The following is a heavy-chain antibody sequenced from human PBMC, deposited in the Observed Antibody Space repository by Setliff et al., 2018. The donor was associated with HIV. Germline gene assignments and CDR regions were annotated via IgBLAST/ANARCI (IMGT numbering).Heavy chain of an antibody. CDR1: GFTFSSYS. V-gene: IGHV3-21*01. CDR3: ARTRGDYYYYYGMDV. Sequence: GGSLRLSCLASGFTFSSYSMNWVRQAPGKGLEWVSSISSGSSYIYYADSVKGRFTISRDNAKNSLYLQVNSLRAEDTAVYYCARTRGDYYYYYGMDVWGQGTTVTVSS. CDR2: ISSGSSYI. J-gene: IGHJ6*02. D-gene: IGHD3-10*01.